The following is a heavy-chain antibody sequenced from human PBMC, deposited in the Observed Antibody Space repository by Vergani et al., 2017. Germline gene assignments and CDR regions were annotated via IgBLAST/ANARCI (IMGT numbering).Heavy chain of an antibody. J-gene: IGHJ3*02. Sequence: EVQMVESGGGLVKTGGSLRLSCAASGFTFSNAWMSWVRQAPGKGLEWVGRIKSKNDGGETEYAAPVKGRLTISRADSKNKLYLQMNSLKTEDTAVYYCTTDRVIELERPDAFDIWGQGTMVTVSS. CDR1: GFTFSNAW. V-gene: IGHV3-15*01. D-gene: IGHD1-1*01. CDR2: IKSKNDGGET. CDR3: TTDRVIELERPDAFDI.